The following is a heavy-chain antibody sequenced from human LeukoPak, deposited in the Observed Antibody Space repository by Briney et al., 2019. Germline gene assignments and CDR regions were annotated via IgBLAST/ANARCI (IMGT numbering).Heavy chain of an antibody. CDR1: GFTFSIYG. CDR3: AKDADRGYDFWSGSNYYMDV. D-gene: IGHD3-3*01. Sequence: PGGSQRLSCAASGFTFSIYGMQWVRQAPGKGLECVPVIWYGGSNKYYADSVKGRFTISRDNSKNTLYLQMNSLRAEDTAVYYCAKDADRGYDFWSGSNYYMDVWGKGTTVTVSS. V-gene: IGHV3-30*02. J-gene: IGHJ6*03. CDR2: IWYGGSNK.